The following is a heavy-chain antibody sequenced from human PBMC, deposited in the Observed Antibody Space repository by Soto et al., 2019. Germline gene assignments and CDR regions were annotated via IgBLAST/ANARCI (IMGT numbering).Heavy chain of an antibody. CDR2: IWYDGSKK. CDR1: GFTFSSYG. D-gene: IGHD1-7*01. J-gene: IGHJ5*02. CDR3: ARDIRARTNYFDP. Sequence: GGSLRLSCAASGFTFSSYGMHWVRQAPGKGLEWVAVIWYDGSKKYYADSVKGRFTISRDDSRSALYLQMNSLRAEDTAVYFCARDIRARTNYFDPWGEGTLVTVSS. V-gene: IGHV3-33*01.